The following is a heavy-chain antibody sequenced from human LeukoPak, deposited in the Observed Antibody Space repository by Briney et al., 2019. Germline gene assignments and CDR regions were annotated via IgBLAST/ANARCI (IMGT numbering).Heavy chain of an antibody. Sequence: GGSLRLSCAASGFTFSSYAMSWVRQAPGKGLEWVSAISGSGGSTYYADSVKGRFTISRDNSKNTLYPQMNSLRAEDTAVYYCAKDLGYYDSSGNDYWGQGTLVTVSS. CDR1: GFTFSSYA. V-gene: IGHV3-23*01. D-gene: IGHD3-22*01. CDR2: ISGSGGST. CDR3: AKDLGYYDSSGNDY. J-gene: IGHJ4*02.